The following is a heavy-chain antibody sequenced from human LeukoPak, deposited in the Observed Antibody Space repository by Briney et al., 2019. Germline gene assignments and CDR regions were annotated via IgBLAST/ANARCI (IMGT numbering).Heavy chain of an antibody. D-gene: IGHD6-13*01. CDR2: IYSSGST. Sequence: SKTLSLTCSVSGGSVRRTNDYWAWIRQAPGKGLEWIGRIYSSGSTNYKSSLKSRVTMSIDTSKNQFSLKLTSVTAADTAVYYCARAFSSSWYENFQHWGQGTLVTVSS. CDR3: ARAFSSSWYENFQH. CDR1: GGSVRRTNDY. V-gene: IGHV4-39*07. J-gene: IGHJ1*01.